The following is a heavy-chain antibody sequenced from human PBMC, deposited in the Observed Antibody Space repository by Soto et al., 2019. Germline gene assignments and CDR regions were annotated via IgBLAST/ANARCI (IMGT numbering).Heavy chain of an antibody. J-gene: IGHJ3*02. Sequence: GGSLRLSCAASGFPFSSYWMSWVRQAPGKGLEWVANIKQDGSEKYYVDSVKGRFTISRDNAKNSLYLQMNSLRAEDTAVYYCARDTGARAFDIWGQGTMVTVSS. CDR3: ARDTGARAFDI. D-gene: IGHD3-10*01. V-gene: IGHV3-7*01. CDR2: IKQDGSEK. CDR1: GFPFSSYW.